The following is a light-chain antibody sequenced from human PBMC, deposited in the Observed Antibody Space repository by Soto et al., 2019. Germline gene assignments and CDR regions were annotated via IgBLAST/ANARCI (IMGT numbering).Light chain of an antibody. CDR1: QSLVYSDGNTY. J-gene: IGKJ1*01. Sequence: DVVMTQSPLSLPVTLGQPASISCRSSQSLVYSDGNTYLNWFQQRPGQSPRRLIYKVSNRDSGVPVRFSGSGSVTDFTLKISRVEAEDVGVYYCMQGTHWTSWTFGQGTKVEIK. CDR3: MQGTHWTSWT. V-gene: IGKV2-30*01. CDR2: KVS.